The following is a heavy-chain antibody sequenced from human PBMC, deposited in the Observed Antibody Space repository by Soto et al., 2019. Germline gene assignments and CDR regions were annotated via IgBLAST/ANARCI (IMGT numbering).Heavy chain of an antibody. CDR1: GFTFSNAW. CDR2: IKSKTDGGTT. D-gene: IGHD1-7*01. V-gene: IGHV3-15*07. J-gene: IGHJ3*02. CDR3: TTGASRITGTTAPVAFDI. Sequence: EVQLVESGGGLVKPGGSLRLSCAASGFTFSNAWMNWVRQAPGKGLEWVGRIKSKTDGGTTDYAAPVKGRFTISRDDSKNTLYLQMNSLKTEDTAVYYCTTGASRITGTTAPVAFDIWGQGTMVTVSS.